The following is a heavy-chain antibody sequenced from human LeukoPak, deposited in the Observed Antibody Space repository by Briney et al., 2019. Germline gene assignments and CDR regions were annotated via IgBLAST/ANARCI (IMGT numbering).Heavy chain of an antibody. CDR2: IYYSGST. J-gene: IGHJ6*03. D-gene: IGHD5-18*01. CDR1: GGSISSGDYY. CDR3: ARDMTPVRYSYDSYYYYYMDV. V-gene: IGHV4-30-4*08. Sequence: SQTLSLTCTVSGGSISSGDYYWSWSRQPPGKGLEWIGYIYYSGSTYYNPSLKSRVTISVDTSKNQFSLKLSSVTAADTAVYYCARDMTPVRYSYDSYYYYYMDVWGKGTTVTVSS.